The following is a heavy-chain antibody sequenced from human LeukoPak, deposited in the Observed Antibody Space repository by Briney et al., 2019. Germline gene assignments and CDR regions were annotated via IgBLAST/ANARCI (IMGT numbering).Heavy chain of an antibody. CDR2: ISDSGSAI. D-gene: IGHD2-2*01. J-gene: IGHJ4*02. Sequence: GGSLRLSCAASGFTFSDYYMSWFRQAPGKGLEWVSYISDSGSAISYADSVKGRFTISRDNAKNSLYLQMNSLRAEDTAVYYCAKNKYGCSSTSCYGLDYWGQGTLVTVSS. CDR1: GFTFSDYY. V-gene: IGHV3-11*01. CDR3: AKNKYGCSSTSCYGLDY.